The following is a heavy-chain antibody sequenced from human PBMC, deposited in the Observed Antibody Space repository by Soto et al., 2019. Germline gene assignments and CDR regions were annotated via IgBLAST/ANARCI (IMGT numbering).Heavy chain of an antibody. D-gene: IGHD5-18*01. CDR1: GFTFSSYS. V-gene: IGHV3-21*01. CDR2: ISSSSSYI. CDR3: ARDLRPAGGYSYGYLGY. Sequence: PGGSLRLSCAASGFTFSSYSMNWVRQAPGKGLEWVSSISSSSSYIYYADSVKGRFTISRDNAKNSLYLQMNSLRAEDTAVYYCARDLRPAGGYSYGYLGYWGQGTLVTV. J-gene: IGHJ4*02.